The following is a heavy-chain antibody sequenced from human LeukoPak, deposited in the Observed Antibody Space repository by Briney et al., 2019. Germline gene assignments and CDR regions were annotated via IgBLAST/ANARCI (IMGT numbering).Heavy chain of an antibody. D-gene: IGHD2-2*01. V-gene: IGHV4-39*01. CDR2: IYYSGST. Sequence: PSETLSLTCTVSGGSISSSSYYWGWLRQPPGKGLEWIGSIYYSGSTYYNPSLKSRVTISVDTSKNQFSLKLSSVTAADTAVYYCARLGPRGIVVVPAAIRRPLPDAFDIWGQGTMVTVSS. J-gene: IGHJ3*02. CDR3: ARLGPRGIVVVPAAIRRPLPDAFDI. CDR1: GGSISSSSYY.